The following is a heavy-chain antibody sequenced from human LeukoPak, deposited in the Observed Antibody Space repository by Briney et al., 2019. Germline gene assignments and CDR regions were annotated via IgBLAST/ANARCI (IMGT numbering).Heavy chain of an antibody. V-gene: IGHV3-NL1*01. CDR2: ISGSGGST. J-gene: IGHJ6*03. D-gene: IGHD2-8*01. Sequence: GGSLRLSCAASGFSFSRYGMQWVRQAPGKGLEWVSDISGSGGSTYYAHSVKGRFRISRDNSNNILYLQMNSLRTEDTAVYYCAKDRCSNGIGCYYYYMEVWGKGTTVTISS. CDR3: AKDRCSNGIGCYYYYMEV. CDR1: GFSFSRYG.